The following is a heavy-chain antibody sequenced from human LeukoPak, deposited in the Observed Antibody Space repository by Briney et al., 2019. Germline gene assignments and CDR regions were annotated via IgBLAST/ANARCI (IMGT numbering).Heavy chain of an antibody. CDR3: ARDLGT. CDR2: IYSGGST. V-gene: IGHV3-53*01. J-gene: IGHJ5*02. CDR1: GFTLSSNY. Sequence: GGSLRLSCAASGFTLSSNYMSWVRQAPGKGLEWVLVIYSGGSTYYADSVKGRFTISRDNSKNTLYLQMKSLRAEDTAVYYCARDLGTWGQGTLVTVSS. D-gene: IGHD1-1*01.